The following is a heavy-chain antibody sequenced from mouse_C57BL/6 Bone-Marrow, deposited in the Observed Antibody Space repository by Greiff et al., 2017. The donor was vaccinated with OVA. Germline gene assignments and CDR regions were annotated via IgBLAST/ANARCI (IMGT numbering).Heavy chain of an antibody. CDR1: GFNIKDDY. Sequence: EVQLQQSGAELVRPGASVKLSCTASGFNIKDDYMHWVKQRPEQGLEWIGWIDPENGDTEYASKFQGKATITADTSSNTAYLQLSSLTSEDTAVYYCTTPHNDYDGWPAYWGQGTLVTVSA. J-gene: IGHJ3*01. CDR2: IDPENGDT. D-gene: IGHD2-4*01. V-gene: IGHV14-4*01. CDR3: TTPHNDYDGWPAY.